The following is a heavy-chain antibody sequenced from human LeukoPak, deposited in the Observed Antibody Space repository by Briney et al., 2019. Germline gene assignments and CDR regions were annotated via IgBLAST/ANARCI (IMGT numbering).Heavy chain of an antibody. CDR1: GYTFTGYY. V-gene: IGHV1-2*02. Sequence: ASVKVSCKASGYTFTGYYMHWVRQAPGQGLEWMGWINPNSGGTNYAQKFQGRVTMTRDTSISTAYMELSRLRSDDTAVYYCARGTNRRYCSSTSCYTNRFDPWGQGALVTVSS. CDR3: ARGTNRRYCSSTSCYTNRFDP. D-gene: IGHD2-2*02. CDR2: INPNSGGT. J-gene: IGHJ5*02.